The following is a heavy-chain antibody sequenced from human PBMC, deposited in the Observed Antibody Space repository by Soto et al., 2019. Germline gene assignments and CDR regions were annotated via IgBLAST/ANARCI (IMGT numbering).Heavy chain of an antibody. CDR2: MNPNSGNT. V-gene: IGHV1-8*02. CDR1: GYTFPSYA. CDR3: ARGGVFFFAAPTNPFDY. J-gene: IGHJ4*02. D-gene: IGHD3-10*01. Sequence: ASVKVSCKASGYTFPSYAMHWVRQAPGQGLEWMGWMNPNSGNTGYAQKFQGRVTMTRNTSISTAYMELSSLRSEDTAVYYCARGGVFFFAAPTNPFDYWGQGTLVTVSS.